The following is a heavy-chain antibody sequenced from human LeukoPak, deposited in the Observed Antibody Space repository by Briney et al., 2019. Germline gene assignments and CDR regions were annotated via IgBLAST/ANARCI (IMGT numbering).Heavy chain of an antibody. CDR1: GFTFSSYW. Sequence: GGSLRLSCAASGFTFSSYWMSWVRQAPGKGLEWVANIEQDGSEKYYVDSVKGRFTISRDNAKNSLYLQMNSLRAEDTAVYYCARGYIVVAYYFDYWGQGTLVTVSS. CDR2: IEQDGSEK. J-gene: IGHJ4*02. CDR3: ARGYIVVAYYFDY. D-gene: IGHD2-15*01. V-gene: IGHV3-7*01.